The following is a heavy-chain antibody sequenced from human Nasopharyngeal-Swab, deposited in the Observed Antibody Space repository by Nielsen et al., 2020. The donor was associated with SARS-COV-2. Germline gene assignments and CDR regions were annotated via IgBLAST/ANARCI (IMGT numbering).Heavy chain of an antibody. D-gene: IGHD2-8*02. CDR3: AKAGGVAGEFYGMDV. J-gene: IGHJ6*02. Sequence: LSLTCTVSGGSISSYYWSWVRQAPGKGLEWVSGISWNSGSIGYADSVKGRFTISRDNAKNSLYLQMNSLRAEDTALYYCAKAGGVAGEFYGMDVWGQGTTVTVSS. CDR1: GGSISSYY. V-gene: IGHV3-9*01. CDR2: ISWNSGSI.